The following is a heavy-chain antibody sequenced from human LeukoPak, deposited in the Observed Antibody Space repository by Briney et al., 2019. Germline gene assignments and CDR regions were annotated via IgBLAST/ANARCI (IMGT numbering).Heavy chain of an antibody. CDR2: MNPNSGNT. V-gene: IGHV1-8*03. CDR1: GYTFTSYD. J-gene: IGHJ4*02. D-gene: IGHD3-22*01. CDR3: ARGHHSSGFFGY. Sequence: ASVKVSCKASGYTFTSYDINWVRQAPGQGLEWMGWMNPNSGNTGYAQKFQGRVTITRNTSISTAYMELSSLRSEDTAVYYCARGHHSSGFFGYWGQGTLVTVSS.